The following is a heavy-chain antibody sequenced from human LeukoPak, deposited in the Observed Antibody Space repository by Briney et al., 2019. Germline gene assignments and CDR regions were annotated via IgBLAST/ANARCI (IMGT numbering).Heavy chain of an antibody. J-gene: IGHJ5*02. Sequence: SQTLSLTCAISGDSVSSNSAAWNWIRQTPSRGLEWLGRTYYRSRWYNDYAVSVKSRITINPDTSKNQFSLQLNSVTPEDTAVYYCARTNPYGDYGWFDPWGQGTLVTVSS. V-gene: IGHV6-1*01. CDR3: ARTNPYGDYGWFDP. D-gene: IGHD4-17*01. CDR2: TYYRSRWYN. CDR1: GDSVSSNSAA.